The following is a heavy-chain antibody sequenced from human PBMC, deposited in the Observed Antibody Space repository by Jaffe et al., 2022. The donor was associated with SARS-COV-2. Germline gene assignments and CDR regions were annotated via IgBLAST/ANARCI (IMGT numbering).Heavy chain of an antibody. CDR1: GFTFSDHG. CDR2: IWYDGSNK. Sequence: QVQLVESGGGVVQPGRSLRLSCAASGFTFSDHGMHWVRQAPGKGLEWVAVIWYDGSNKYYADSVKGRFTISRDNSKNTLYLQMNSLRAEDTAVYYCARDGEDYYESFPTMKDYWGQGTLVTVSS. D-gene: IGHD3-22*01. CDR3: ARDGEDYYESFPTMKDY. J-gene: IGHJ4*02. V-gene: IGHV3-33*01.